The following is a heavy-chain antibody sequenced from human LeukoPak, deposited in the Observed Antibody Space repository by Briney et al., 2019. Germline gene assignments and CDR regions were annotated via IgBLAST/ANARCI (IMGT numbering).Heavy chain of an antibody. Sequence: PSETLSLTCAVYSGSFSSYYWSWIRQPPGKGLEWIGEINHSGSTNYNPSLKSRVTISVDTSKNQFSLKLSSVTAADTAVYYCARHAETKYGDLPFDYWGQGTLVTVSS. CDR1: SGSFSSYY. CDR3: ARHAETKYGDLPFDY. D-gene: IGHD4-17*01. V-gene: IGHV4-34*01. J-gene: IGHJ4*02. CDR2: INHSGST.